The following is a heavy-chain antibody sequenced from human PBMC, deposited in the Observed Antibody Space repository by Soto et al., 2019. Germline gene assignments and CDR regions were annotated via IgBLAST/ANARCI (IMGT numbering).Heavy chain of an antibody. Sequence: QVQLQQWGAGLLKPSETLSLTCAVYGGSFSGYYWNWIRQPPGKGLEWIGEINHSGSTNYNPSLKSRVTISVDTSKNPFSLKLSSVTAADTAVYYCARGWGTIVDYWGQGTLVTVSS. CDR2: INHSGST. CDR3: ARGWGTIVDY. CDR1: GGSFSGYY. J-gene: IGHJ4*02. D-gene: IGHD7-27*01. V-gene: IGHV4-34*01.